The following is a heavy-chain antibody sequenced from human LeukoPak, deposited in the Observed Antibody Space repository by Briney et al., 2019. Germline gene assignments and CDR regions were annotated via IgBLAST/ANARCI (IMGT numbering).Heavy chain of an antibody. D-gene: IGHD3/OR15-3a*01. CDR1: GFTLSVYY. J-gene: IGHJ4*02. Sequence: PGGSLRLTCAASGFTLSVYYMSWIRQAPGKGLEWVSYSSSSGSTIYYADSVKGRFAIPRDNAKNSLYLQMNSLRAEDTAVYYCARRRDFIDYWGQGTLVTVSS. CDR3: ARRRDFIDY. CDR2: SSSSGSTI. V-gene: IGHV3-11*01.